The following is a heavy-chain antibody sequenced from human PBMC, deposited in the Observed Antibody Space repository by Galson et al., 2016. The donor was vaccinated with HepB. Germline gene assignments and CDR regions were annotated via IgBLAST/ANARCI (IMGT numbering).Heavy chain of an antibody. Sequence: SLRLSCAASGFTFSTYAMNWVRQVPGKGLEWVSLISGNGGTTYSADSVKGRFTISRDNAKSTVYLQMNSLGAEDTAVYYCAKGGDTRDWGQGTLVTVSS. V-gene: IGHV3-23*01. CDR2: ISGNGGTT. D-gene: IGHD1-26*01. CDR1: GFTFSTYA. CDR3: AKGGDTRD. J-gene: IGHJ4*02.